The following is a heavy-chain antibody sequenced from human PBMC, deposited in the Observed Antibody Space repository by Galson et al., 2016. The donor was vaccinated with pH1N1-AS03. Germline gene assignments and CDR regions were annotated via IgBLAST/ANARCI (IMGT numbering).Heavy chain of an antibody. D-gene: IGHD6-19*01. V-gene: IGHV3-21*01. CDR3: ARDGPPQGFSVAGSFDF. Sequence: SLRLSCAASGFPFSGYSMNWVRQAPGKGLEWVSFISTTSSSIYYADSVKGRFTISRDNAKNSLFLQMNSLRDEDTAVYYCARDGPPQGFSVAGSFDFWGQGTLVTVSS. J-gene: IGHJ4*02. CDR1: GFPFSGYS. CDR2: ISTTSSSI.